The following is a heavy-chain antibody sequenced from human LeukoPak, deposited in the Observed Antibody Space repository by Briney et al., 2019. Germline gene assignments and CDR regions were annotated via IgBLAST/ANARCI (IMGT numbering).Heavy chain of an antibody. D-gene: IGHD5-12*01. V-gene: IGHV3-15*01. CDR3: TTGYSGYVPFDY. CDR1: ACTFSEAW. CDR2: IKSKTDGGTT. Sequence: GRSQTLSWAASACTFSEAWMSWVRHAPGRGREWVGRIKSKTDGGTTDYAAPVKGRFTISTDDSKNTLYLQMNSLKTEDTAVYYCTTGYSGYVPFDYWGQGTLVTVSS. J-gene: IGHJ4*02.